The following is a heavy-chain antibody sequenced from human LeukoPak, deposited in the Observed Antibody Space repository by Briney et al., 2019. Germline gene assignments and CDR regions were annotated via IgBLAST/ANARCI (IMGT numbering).Heavy chain of an antibody. V-gene: IGHV3-7*01. Sequence: GGSLRLSCAASGFTFSNAWMSWVRQAPGKGLEWVANIKQDGSEKYCVDSVKGRFTISRDNAKNSLYLQMNSPRAEDTAVYYCASGGSGWAGRFDYWGQGTLVTVSS. J-gene: IGHJ4*02. D-gene: IGHD6-19*01. CDR3: ASGGSGWAGRFDY. CDR1: GFTFSNAW. CDR2: IKQDGSEK.